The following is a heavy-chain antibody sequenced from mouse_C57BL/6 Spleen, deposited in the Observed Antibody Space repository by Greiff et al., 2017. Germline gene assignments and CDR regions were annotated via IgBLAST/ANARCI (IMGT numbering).Heavy chain of an antibody. CDR3: ARSPDGYYLYWYFDV. V-gene: IGHV1-64*01. Sequence: QVQLQQPGAELVKPGASVKLSCKASGYTFTSYWMHWVKQRPGQGLEWIVMIHPNSGSTNYNEKFKSNATLTVDKSACTAYMQLSSLTSEDSAVYYCARSPDGYYLYWYFDVWGTGTTVTVSS. D-gene: IGHD2-3*01. J-gene: IGHJ1*03. CDR2: IHPNSGST. CDR1: GYTFTSYW.